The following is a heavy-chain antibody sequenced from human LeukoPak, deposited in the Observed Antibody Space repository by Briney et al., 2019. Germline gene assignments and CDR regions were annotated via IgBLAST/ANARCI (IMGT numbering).Heavy chain of an antibody. V-gene: IGHV4-34*01. D-gene: IGHD2-21*02. CDR3: ARGMTSPDFDY. CDR2: INHSGST. CDR1: GGSFSGYY. J-gene: IGHJ4*02. Sequence: PSETLSLTCAVYGGSFSGYYWSWIRQPPGKGLEWIGEINHSGSTNYNPSLKSRVTISVDTSKNQFSLKLSSVTAADTAVFYCARGMTSPDFDYWGQGTLVTVSS.